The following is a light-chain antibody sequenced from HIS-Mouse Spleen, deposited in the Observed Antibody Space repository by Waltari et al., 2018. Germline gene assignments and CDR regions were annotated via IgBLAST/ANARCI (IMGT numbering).Light chain of an antibody. V-gene: IGKV4-1*01. J-gene: IGKJ2*01. CDR3: QQYYSTPYT. CDR2: WAS. CDR1: QSVFYSSNNKNY. Sequence: DIVMTQSPDSLAVSLGERATIHCKSSQSVFYSSNNKNYLAWYQQKPGQPPKLLIYWASTRESGVPDRFSGSGSGKDFTLTISSLQAEDVAVYYCQQYYSTPYTFGQGTKLEIK.